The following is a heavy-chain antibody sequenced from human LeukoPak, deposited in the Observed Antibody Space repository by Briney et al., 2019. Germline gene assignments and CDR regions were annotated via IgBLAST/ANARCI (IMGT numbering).Heavy chain of an antibody. Sequence: PGGSLRLSCAASEFTFSNYAMSWVRQAPGKGLEWVSGISGSGGSTYYADSVKGRFTISRDNSKNTLYLQMNSLRAEDTAVYYCARETGTTHAFDIWGQGTMVTVSS. CDR1: EFTFSNYA. V-gene: IGHV3-23*01. CDR3: ARETGTTHAFDI. D-gene: IGHD1-7*01. J-gene: IGHJ3*02. CDR2: ISGSGGST.